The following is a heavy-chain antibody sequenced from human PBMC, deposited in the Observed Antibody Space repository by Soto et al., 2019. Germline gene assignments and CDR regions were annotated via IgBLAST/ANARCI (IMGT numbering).Heavy chain of an antibody. D-gene: IGHD4-4*01. CDR3: AREPRRAYSNYDGMDV. Sequence: WASVKVSCKASGGTFSSYAISWVRQAPGQGLEWMGGIIPIFGTANYAQKFQGRVTITADESTSTAYMELSSLRSEDTAVYYCAREPRRAYSNYDGMDVWGQGTTGTVSS. CDR1: GGTFSSYA. V-gene: IGHV1-69*13. CDR2: IIPIFGTA. J-gene: IGHJ6*02.